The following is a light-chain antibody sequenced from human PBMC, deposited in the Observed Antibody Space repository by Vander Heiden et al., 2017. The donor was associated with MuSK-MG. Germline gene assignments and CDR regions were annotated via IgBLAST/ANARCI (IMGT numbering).Light chain of an antibody. CDR1: QSVSSSY. Sequence: EIVFTQSPGTLSLSPGERATLSCRASQSVSSSYLAWYQQKRGQAPRLLIYGASNTATGIPDTSSGSGSGTDFSLTISRLDPEDYTVYYCQQHCSSPLTFGGGTKVEIK. J-gene: IGKJ4*01. V-gene: IGKV3-20*01. CDR3: QQHCSSPLT. CDR2: GAS.